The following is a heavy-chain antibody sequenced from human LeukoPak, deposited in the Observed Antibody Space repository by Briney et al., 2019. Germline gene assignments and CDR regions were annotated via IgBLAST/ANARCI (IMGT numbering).Heavy chain of an antibody. D-gene: IGHD6-13*01. V-gene: IGHV4-59*01. J-gene: IGHJ5*02. CDR1: GGSISSYY. CDR2: IYYSGST. CDR3: ARDRLRRDSSSWYFRFDP. Sequence: PSETLSLTCTVSGGSISSYYWSWIRQPPGKGLEWIGYIYYSGSTNYNPSLKSRVTISVDTSKNQFSLKLSSVTAADTAVYYCARDRLRRDSSSWYFRFDPWGQGTLVTVSS.